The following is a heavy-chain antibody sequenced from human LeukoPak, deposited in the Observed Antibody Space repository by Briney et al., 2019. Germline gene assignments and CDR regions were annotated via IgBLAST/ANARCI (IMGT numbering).Heavy chain of an antibody. CDR2: IRYDGSNK. Sequence: PGGSLRLSCAASGFTFSSYGMHWVRQAPGKGLEWVAFIRYDGSNKYYADSVKGRFTISRDNSKNTLYLQMNNLRAEDTAVYYCVKDGLRFGEFLIQGHDYWGQGALVTVSS. V-gene: IGHV3-30*02. D-gene: IGHD3-10*01. CDR1: GFTFSSYG. J-gene: IGHJ4*02. CDR3: VKDGLRFGEFLIQGHDY.